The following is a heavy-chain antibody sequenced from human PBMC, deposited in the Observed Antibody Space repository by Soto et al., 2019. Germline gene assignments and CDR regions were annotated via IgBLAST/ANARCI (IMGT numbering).Heavy chain of an antibody. Sequence: QITLKESGPTLVKPTQTLTLTCTFSGFSLSTSGVGVGWIRQPPGKALEWLALIYWNDDKRYSPSLKSRLTITKDTYNNQVVLTMTNRDPVDTATDYCAHSPDYGSGRIGHFDLWGRGTLVTVSS. CDR2: IYWNDDK. D-gene: IGHD3-10*01. CDR3: AHSPDYGSGRIGHFDL. V-gene: IGHV2-5*01. J-gene: IGHJ2*01. CDR1: GFSLSTSGVG.